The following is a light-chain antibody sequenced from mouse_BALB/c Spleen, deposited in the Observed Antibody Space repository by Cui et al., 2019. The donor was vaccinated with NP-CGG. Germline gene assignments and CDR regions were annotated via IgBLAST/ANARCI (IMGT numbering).Light chain of an antibody. CDR1: TGAVTTSNY. CDR2: GTN. Sequence: QAVVTQESALTTSPGETVTLTCRSRTGAVTTSNYANWVQEKPDHLFTGIIGGTNNRVPGVPARFSGSLIGDKAALTITGAQTEDETIYFCALWYSNHWVFGGGTKLNVL. CDR3: ALWYSNHWV. V-gene: IGLV1*01. J-gene: IGLJ1*01.